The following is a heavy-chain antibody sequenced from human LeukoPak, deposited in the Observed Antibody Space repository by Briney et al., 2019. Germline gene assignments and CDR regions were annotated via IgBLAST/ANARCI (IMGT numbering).Heavy chain of an antibody. Sequence: ASVKVSCKASGGTFSSYAISWVRQAPGQGLEWMGGIIPIFGTANYAQKFQGRVTITADKSTSTAYMELSSLRSEDTAVYYCARALLWFGELSPSKYYYYMDVWGKGTTVTISS. CDR2: IIPIFGTA. J-gene: IGHJ6*03. V-gene: IGHV1-69*06. D-gene: IGHD3-10*01. CDR3: ARALLWFGELSPSKYYYYMDV. CDR1: GGTFSSYA.